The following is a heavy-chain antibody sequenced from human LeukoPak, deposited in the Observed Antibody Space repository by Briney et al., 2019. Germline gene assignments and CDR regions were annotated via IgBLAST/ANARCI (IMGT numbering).Heavy chain of an antibody. D-gene: IGHD5-24*01. Sequence: GRSLRLSCAASGFTFRSYGMHWVRQAPGKGLEWVAVISYGASNKYYADSVKGRFTISRDNSKNTVYLQMNSLRAEDTAVYYCAKVGDGYNNFDYWGQGTLVTVSS. V-gene: IGHV3-30*18. CDR1: GFTFRSYG. CDR2: ISYGASNK. CDR3: AKVGDGYNNFDY. J-gene: IGHJ4*02.